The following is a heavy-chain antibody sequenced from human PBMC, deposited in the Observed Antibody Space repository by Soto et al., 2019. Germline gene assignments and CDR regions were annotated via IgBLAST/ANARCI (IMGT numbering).Heavy chain of an antibody. Sequence: QVQLQESGPGLVKPSQTLSLTCTVSGGSISSGDYYWSWIRQPPGKGLEWIGYIFYSGSTYYNPSLRNRVTISVDPAKNQFSLKLSSVTAADTAVYYCARWGQGRYDPRAYDYWGQGTLVTVSS. CDR2: IFYSGST. J-gene: IGHJ4*02. CDR1: GGSISSGDYY. V-gene: IGHV4-30-4*01. D-gene: IGHD1-20*01. CDR3: ARWGQGRYDPRAYDY.